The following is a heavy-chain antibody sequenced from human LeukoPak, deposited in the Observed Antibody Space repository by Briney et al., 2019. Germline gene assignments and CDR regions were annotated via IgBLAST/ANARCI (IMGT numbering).Heavy chain of an antibody. Sequence: ASVKVSCKASGYTFSGHHMHWVRQAPGQGLEWMGWINPNSTGTNYAQKFQGRVTMTRDTSISTAYMELSRLRSDDTAVYYCARDPPEYSGSYYGPTYYFDYWGPGTLVTVSS. CDR1: GYTFSGHH. D-gene: IGHD1-26*01. CDR3: ARDPPEYSGSYYGPTYYFDY. V-gene: IGHV1-2*02. J-gene: IGHJ4*02. CDR2: INPNSTGT.